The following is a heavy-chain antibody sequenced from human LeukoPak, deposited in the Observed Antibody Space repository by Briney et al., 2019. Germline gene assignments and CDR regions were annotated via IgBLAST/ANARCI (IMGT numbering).Heavy chain of an antibody. Sequence: SETLSLTCTVSGGSMSSYYWSWIRQPAGKGLEWIGHIFISGSTNYNPSLKSRVSMSVDTSKNQLSLKLCSLTAADTAVYYCARGRIVAAGTWFDPWGQGTLVTVSS. J-gene: IGHJ5*02. V-gene: IGHV4-4*07. D-gene: IGHD6-13*01. CDR1: GGSMSSYY. CDR2: IFISGST. CDR3: ARGRIVAAGTWFDP.